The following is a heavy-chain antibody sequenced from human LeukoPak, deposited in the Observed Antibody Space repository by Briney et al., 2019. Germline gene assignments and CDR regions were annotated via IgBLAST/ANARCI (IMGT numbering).Heavy chain of an antibody. V-gene: IGHV3-23*01. D-gene: IGHD1-26*01. CDR3: AKDLAYSGSYLDYFDY. CDR2: ISGSGGST. CDR1: GFTFSSYA. Sequence: PGGSLRLSCAASGFTFSSYAMSWVRQAPGKGLEWVSAISGSGGSTYYADSAKGRFTISRDNSKNTLYLQMNSLRAEDTAVYYCAKDLAYSGSYLDYFDYWGQGTLVTVPS. J-gene: IGHJ4*02.